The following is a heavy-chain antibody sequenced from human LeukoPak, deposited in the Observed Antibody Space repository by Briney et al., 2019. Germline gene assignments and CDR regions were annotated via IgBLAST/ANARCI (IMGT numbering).Heavy chain of an antibody. J-gene: IGHJ6*03. CDR1: GGSISGSSYY. Sequence: TSETLSLTCTVSGGSISGSSYYWGWIRQPPGKGLERIGSIYYSGSTYYNPSLKSRVTISVDTSKNQFSLKLSSVTAADTAVYYCARDTRAYDFWSGYYNGYMDVWGKGTTVTVSS. V-gene: IGHV4-39*07. D-gene: IGHD3-3*01. CDR2: IYYSGST. CDR3: ARDTRAYDFWSGYYNGYMDV.